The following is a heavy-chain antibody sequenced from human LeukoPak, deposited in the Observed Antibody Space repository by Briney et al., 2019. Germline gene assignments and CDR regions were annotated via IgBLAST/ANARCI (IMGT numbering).Heavy chain of an antibody. Sequence: GGSLRLSCAASRFTFSTYAMSWVRQAPGKGLEWVSTISDSGGSTYYADSVKGRFTISRDNSKSTLYVQMSSLRAEDTAVYYCAKSHSVAQRGYFDYWGQGTLVTVSS. CDR1: RFTFSTYA. CDR2: ISDSGGST. J-gene: IGHJ4*02. CDR3: AKSHSVAQRGYFDY. V-gene: IGHV3-23*01. D-gene: IGHD2-15*01.